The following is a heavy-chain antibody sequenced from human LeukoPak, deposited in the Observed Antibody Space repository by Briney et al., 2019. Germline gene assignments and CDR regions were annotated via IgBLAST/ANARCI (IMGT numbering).Heavy chain of an antibody. Sequence: GGSLRLSCEAFGFTLSTYWMHWVRQAPGKGLVWVSRINADGSSTSYADSVKGRFTISRDNAKNTLYLQMNSLRAEDTAAYYCARDPDSGYYYHWGQGTLVTVSS. D-gene: IGHD3-22*01. J-gene: IGHJ4*02. CDR3: ARDPDSGYYYH. V-gene: IGHV3-74*01. CDR2: INADGSST. CDR1: GFTLSTYW.